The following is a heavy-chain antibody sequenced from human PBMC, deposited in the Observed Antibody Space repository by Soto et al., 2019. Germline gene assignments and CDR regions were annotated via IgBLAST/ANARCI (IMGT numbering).Heavy chain of an antibody. D-gene: IGHD1-1*01. CDR1: GFTFSNYW. CDR2: TNDDGGTT. J-gene: IGHJ4*02. CDR3: AKRHTTVATPANYFDY. V-gene: IGHV3-74*01. Sequence: GGSLRLSCAASGFTFSNYWMHWVRQAPGKGLVWVSRTNDDGGTTNYADSVKGRFTISRDNAKSTLYLHMNGLRVEDTGVYYCAKRHTTVATPANYFDYWGQGTLVTVSS.